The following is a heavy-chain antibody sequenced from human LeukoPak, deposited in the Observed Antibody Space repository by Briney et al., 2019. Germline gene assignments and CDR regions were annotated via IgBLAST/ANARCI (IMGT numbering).Heavy chain of an antibody. CDR2: IYYNGDT. CDR3: VRGPYGSSISNWFDP. D-gene: IGHD3-10*01. Sequence: PSETLSLTCTVSGGSITGYSWSWIRQTPGKGLEWIGYIYYNGDTHYNPSLNSRLSMSVDTPNKQFSLNLRSVTAADTAVYYCVRGPYGSSISNWFDPWGQGLLVTVSS. J-gene: IGHJ5*02. V-gene: IGHV4-59*01. CDR1: GGSITGYS.